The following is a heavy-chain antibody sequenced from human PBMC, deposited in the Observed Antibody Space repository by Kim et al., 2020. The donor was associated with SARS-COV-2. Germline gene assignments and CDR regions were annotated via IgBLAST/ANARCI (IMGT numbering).Heavy chain of an antibody. V-gene: IGHV3-48*02. Sequence: GGSLRLSCAASGFTFSRYSMNWVRQAPGKGLEWVSYISSSSSTIYYADSVKGRFTISRDNAKNSLYLQMNSLRDEDTAVYYCARETYDYIWGSYRYLFDYWGQGTLVTVSS. CDR2: ISSSSSTI. CDR3: ARETYDYIWGSYRYLFDY. J-gene: IGHJ4*02. D-gene: IGHD3-16*02. CDR1: GFTFSRYS.